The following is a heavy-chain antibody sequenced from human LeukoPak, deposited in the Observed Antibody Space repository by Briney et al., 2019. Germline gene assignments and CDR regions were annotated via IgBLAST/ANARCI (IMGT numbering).Heavy chain of an antibody. CDR3: ARASETYCGGSGYLFDP. CDR1: GGSISSYY. D-gene: IGHD2-15*01. Sequence: SETLSLTCTVSGGSISSYYWSWIRQPPGKGLEWIGYIYYRGSANYNPSLKSRVTISVETSKTQFSLKLSSVTAADTAVYYCARASETYCGGSGYLFDPWGQGNPVTVSP. CDR2: IYYRGSA. V-gene: IGHV4-59*01. J-gene: IGHJ5*02.